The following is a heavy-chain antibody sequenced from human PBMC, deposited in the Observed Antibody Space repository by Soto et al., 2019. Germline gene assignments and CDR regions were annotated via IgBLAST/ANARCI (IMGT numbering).Heavy chain of an antibody. CDR1: GFTFSSYA. Sequence: GGSLRLSCAASGFTFSSYAMSWVRQAPGKGLEWVSAISGSGGSTYYADSVKGRFTISRDNSKNTLYLQMNSLRAEDTAVYYCAKNPTYYGDYEYYFDYWGQGTLVTVSS. CDR2: ISGSGGST. CDR3: AKNPTYYGDYEYYFDY. J-gene: IGHJ4*02. D-gene: IGHD4-17*01. V-gene: IGHV3-23*01.